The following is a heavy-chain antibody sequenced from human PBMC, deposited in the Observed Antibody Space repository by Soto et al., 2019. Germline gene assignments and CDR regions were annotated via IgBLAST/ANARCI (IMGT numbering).Heavy chain of an antibody. CDR2: INSDGSST. J-gene: IGHJ4*02. V-gene: IGHV3-74*01. CDR1: GFTFSSYW. Sequence: GGSLRLSCAASGFTFSSYWMHWVHQAPGKGLVWVSRINSDGSSTSYADSVKGRFTISRDNAKNTLYLQMNSLRAEDTAVYYCARAPRYYGSGSHNDYWGQGTLVTVSS. CDR3: ARAPRYYGSGSHNDY. D-gene: IGHD3-10*01.